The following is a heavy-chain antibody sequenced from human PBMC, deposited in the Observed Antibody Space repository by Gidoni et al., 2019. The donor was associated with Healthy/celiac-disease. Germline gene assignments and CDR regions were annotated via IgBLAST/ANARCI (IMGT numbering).Heavy chain of an antibody. Sequence: QVQLVQSGAEVKKPGSSVKVSCKASGGPFSSYAISWVRQAPGQGLEWMGGIIPIFGTANYAQKCQGRVTITADESTSTAYMELSSLRSEDTAVYYCARAYCSGGSCYPGPSRYYYGMDVWGQGTTVTVSS. CDR3: ARAYCSGGSCYPGPSRYYYGMDV. V-gene: IGHV1-69*01. J-gene: IGHJ6*02. D-gene: IGHD2-15*01. CDR1: GGPFSSYA. CDR2: IIPIFGTA.